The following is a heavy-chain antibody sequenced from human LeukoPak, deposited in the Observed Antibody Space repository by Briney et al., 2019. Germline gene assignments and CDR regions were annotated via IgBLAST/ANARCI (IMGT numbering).Heavy chain of an antibody. CDR3: ARGWLAEGTVVTPYNY. J-gene: IGHJ4*02. Sequence: GASVKVSCKASGGTFSSYAISWVRQAPGQGLEWMGGIIPIFGKANYAQKFQGRVTITAVESMSTAYMELSSLRSEDTAVYYCARGWLAEGTVVTPYNYWGQGTLVTVSS. V-gene: IGHV1-69*13. CDR2: IIPIFGKA. D-gene: IGHD4-23*01. CDR1: GGTFSSYA.